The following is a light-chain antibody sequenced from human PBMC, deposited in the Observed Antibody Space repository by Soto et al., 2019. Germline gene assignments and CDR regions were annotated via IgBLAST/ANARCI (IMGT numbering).Light chain of an antibody. Sequence: QSALTQPPSVSAAPGQKVTISCSGSSSNIGNNYVSWYQQLPRTAPKLLTYDNDKRPSGIPDRFSGSKSGTSATLGITGLQTGDEADYYCGTWDSSLGAGVFGGGTKLTVL. CDR1: SSNIGNNY. CDR2: DND. V-gene: IGLV1-51*01. J-gene: IGLJ3*02. CDR3: GTWDSSLGAGV.